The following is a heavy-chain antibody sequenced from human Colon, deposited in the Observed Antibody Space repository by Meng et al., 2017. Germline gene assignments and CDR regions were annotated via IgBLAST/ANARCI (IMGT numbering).Heavy chain of an antibody. CDR3: ARDYYGSGSYYNDWYFDL. V-gene: IGHV4-39*07. Sequence: LQLQESGPGLVKPSETLSLTCTVSGGSISSSSYYWGWIRQPPGKGLEWIGSIYYSGSTYYNPSLKSRVTISVDTSKNQFSLKLSSVTAADTAVYYCARDYYGSGSYYNDWYFDLWGRGTLVTGSS. D-gene: IGHD3-10*01. CDR1: GGSISSSSYY. CDR2: IYYSGST. J-gene: IGHJ2*01.